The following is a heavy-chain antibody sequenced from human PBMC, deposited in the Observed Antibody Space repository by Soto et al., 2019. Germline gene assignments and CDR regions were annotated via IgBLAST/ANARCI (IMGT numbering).Heavy chain of an antibody. CDR2: ISGSGGST. CDR3: AKELRWTTNGNTPAYYYYRMDV. V-gene: IGHV3-23*01. Sequence: GGSLRLSCAASGFTFSSYAMSWVRQALGKGLEWVSSISGSGGSTYYADSVKGRFTISRDNSKNTLYLKINSLRAEDTAVYYCAKELRWTTNGNTPAYYYYRMDVSAQGTTVTVSS. CDR1: GFTFSSYA. D-gene: IGHD4-17*01. J-gene: IGHJ6*02.